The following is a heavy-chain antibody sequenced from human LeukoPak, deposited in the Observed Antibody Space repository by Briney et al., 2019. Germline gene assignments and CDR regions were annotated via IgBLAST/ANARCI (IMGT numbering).Heavy chain of an antibody. Sequence: SETLSLTCTVSVVLVTSYFWSLIRQPPGEGLEWIADIHSSGDTNHNPSLGSRVTISLDTSKNHVSLSLTSVTAADTAVYYCARGRDYYGAGRSYNSVDWGQGTLVSVSS. CDR1: VVLVTSYF. V-gene: IGHV4-59*02. CDR2: IHSSGDT. CDR3: ARGRDYYGAGRSYNSVD. D-gene: IGHD3-10*01. J-gene: IGHJ4*02.